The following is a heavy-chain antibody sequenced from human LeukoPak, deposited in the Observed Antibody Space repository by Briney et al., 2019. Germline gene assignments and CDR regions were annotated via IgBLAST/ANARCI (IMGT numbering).Heavy chain of an antibody. CDR2: IIPILGIA. V-gene: IGHV1-69*04. D-gene: IGHD6-6*01. Sequence: ASVKVCCKASGGTFSSYAISWVRQAPGQGLEWMGRIIPILGIANYAQKFQGRVTITADKSTSTAYMELSSLRSEDTAVYYCARDPLYSSSSSVYWGQGTLVTVSS. CDR1: GGTFSSYA. J-gene: IGHJ4*02. CDR3: ARDPLYSSSSSVY.